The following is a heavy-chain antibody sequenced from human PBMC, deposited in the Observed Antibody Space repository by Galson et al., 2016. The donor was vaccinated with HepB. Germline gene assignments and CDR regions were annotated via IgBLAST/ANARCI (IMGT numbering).Heavy chain of an antibody. CDR2: ISYDVSNK. Sequence: SLRLSCAASGFTFSSYAMHWVRQAPGKGLEWVAVISYDVSNKYYADSVKGRFTISRDNFKNTLYLQMNSLRAEDTAVYYCARGYCSSTSCPKSYWGQGTLVTVSS. J-gene: IGHJ4*02. V-gene: IGHV3-30*04. CDR3: ARGYCSSTSCPKSY. D-gene: IGHD2-2*01. CDR1: GFTFSSYA.